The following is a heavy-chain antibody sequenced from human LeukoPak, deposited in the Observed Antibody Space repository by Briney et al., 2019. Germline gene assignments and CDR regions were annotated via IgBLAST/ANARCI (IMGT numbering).Heavy chain of an antibody. CDR1: VFIVSSND. D-gene: IGHD1/OR15-1a*01. Sequence: GGSVILSCAASVFIVSSNDIRWVRQAPWKGLEWVSIIYSGGSTYYADSVKGRFTISRDNSKNTLYLQMNSLRAEDTAVYYCARDRTNWFDPWGQGTLVTVSS. J-gene: IGHJ5*02. CDR3: ARDRTNWFDP. V-gene: IGHV3-53*01. CDR2: IYSGGST.